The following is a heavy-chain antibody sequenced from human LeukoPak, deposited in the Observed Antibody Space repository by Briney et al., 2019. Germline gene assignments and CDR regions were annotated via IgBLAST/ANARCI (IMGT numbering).Heavy chain of an antibody. CDR3: ARVPAAARWFDP. V-gene: IGHV4-31*03. CDR2: IDYSGST. CDR1: GGSISSGAYS. Sequence: SETLSLTCSVSGGSISSGAYSWSWIRQHPGKGLEWIGYIDYSGSTYYNPSLQSRVTISVDTSKNQFSLKLSSVTAADTAVYYCARVPAAARWFDPWGQGTLVTVSS. D-gene: IGHD2-2*01. J-gene: IGHJ5*02.